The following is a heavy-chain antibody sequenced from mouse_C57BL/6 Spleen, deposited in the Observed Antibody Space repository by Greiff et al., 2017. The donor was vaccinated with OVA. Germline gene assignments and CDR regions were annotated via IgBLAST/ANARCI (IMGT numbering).Heavy chain of an antibody. V-gene: IGHV14-4*01. CDR1: GFNIKDDY. CDR2: IDPEDGDT. Sequence: EVKLEESGAELVRPWDSVTLSCTASGFNIKDDYMHWVKQRPEQGLEWIGWIDPEDGDTEYSSQFQGKATIPADTSSNTAYLQISSLSSEDTAVYYCTTRDDYWGQGTTLTVSS. CDR3: TTRDDY. D-gene: IGHD3-3*01. J-gene: IGHJ2*01.